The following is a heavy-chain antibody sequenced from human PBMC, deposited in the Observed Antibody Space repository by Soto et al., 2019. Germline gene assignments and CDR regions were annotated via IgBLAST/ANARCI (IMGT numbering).Heavy chain of an antibody. V-gene: IGHV3-72*01. J-gene: IGHJ4*02. CDR2: IRSKAHSYTT. Sequence: EVQLVESGGGLVQPGGSLRLSCAASGFTFTDHCMDWVRQAPGKGLEWVGGIRSKAHSYTTAYAASVACRFTISRDDSSSSLSLIVNSLNTVDAAVYFCARGQTTTPWGFGYWGPGTLVTVFS. D-gene: IGHD1-1*01. CDR1: GFTFTDHC. CDR3: ARGQTTTPWGFGY.